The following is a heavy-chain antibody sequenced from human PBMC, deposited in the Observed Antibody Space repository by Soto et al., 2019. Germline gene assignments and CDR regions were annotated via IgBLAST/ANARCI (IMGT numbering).Heavy chain of an antibody. CDR3: ARDGRGGGAFDI. V-gene: IGHV1-69*13. J-gene: IGHJ3*02. Sequence: GASVQVSCKASGGTFSSYAISWVRQAPGQGLEWMGGIIPIFGTANYAQKFQGRVTITADESTSTAYMELSSLRSEDTAVYYCARDGRGGGAFDIWGQGTMVNVSS. CDR2: IIPIFGTA. D-gene: IGHD3-10*01. CDR1: GGTFSSYA.